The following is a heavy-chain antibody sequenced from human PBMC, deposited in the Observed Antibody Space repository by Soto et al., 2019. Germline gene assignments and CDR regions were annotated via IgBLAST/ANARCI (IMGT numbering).Heavy chain of an antibody. V-gene: IGHV3-7*01. CDR3: ARGIVVAFDY. D-gene: IGHD6-19*01. J-gene: IGHJ4*02. Sequence: GGSLRLSCAASGFTFSSYRMSWVRQAPGKGLEWVANIKQDSSNKYYADSVKGRFTISRDNANNSLYLQMNSLRDEDTAVYYCARGIVVAFDYWGQGTLVTVSS. CDR2: IKQDSSNK. CDR1: GFTFSSYR.